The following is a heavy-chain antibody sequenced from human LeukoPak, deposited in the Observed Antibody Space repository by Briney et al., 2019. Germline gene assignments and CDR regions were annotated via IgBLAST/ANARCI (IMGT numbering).Heavy chain of an antibody. CDR3: ARGLLRISY. V-gene: IGHV4-34*01. D-gene: IGHD2-21*01. J-gene: IGHJ4*02. CDR2: INHSGST. Sequence: SETLSLTCTVSGGSISSYYWSWIRQPPGKGLEWIGEINHSGSTNYNPSLKSRVTISVDTSKNQFSLKLSSVTAADTAVYYCARGLLRISYWGQGTLVTVSS. CDR1: GGSISSYY.